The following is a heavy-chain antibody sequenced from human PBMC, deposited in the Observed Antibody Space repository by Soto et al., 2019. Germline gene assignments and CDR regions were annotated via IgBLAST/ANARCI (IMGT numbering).Heavy chain of an antibody. CDR1: GFTFSSYG. J-gene: IGHJ6*02. D-gene: IGHD6-19*01. V-gene: IGHV3-30*18. CDR3: AKGTVRGGWVPGLEGMDV. Sequence: QVQLVESGGGVVQPGRSLRLSCAASGFTFSSYGMHWVRQAPGKGLEWVAVISYDGSNKYYADSVKGRFTISRDNSKNTLYLQMNSLRAEDTAVYYCAKGTVRGGWVPGLEGMDVWGQGTTVTVSS. CDR2: ISYDGSNK.